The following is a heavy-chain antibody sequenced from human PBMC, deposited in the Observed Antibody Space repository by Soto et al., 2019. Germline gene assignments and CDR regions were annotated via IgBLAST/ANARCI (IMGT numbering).Heavy chain of an antibody. J-gene: IGHJ5*02. CDR1: GGSISSGGYY. CDR2: IYYSGST. Sequence: PSKTLSLTCTVSGGSISSGGYYWSWIRQHPGKGLEWIGYIYYSGSTYYNPSLKSRVTISVDTSKNQFSLELSSVTAADTAVYYCARDRPSLCSSTSCYTGRGGWFDPWGQGTLVTVSS. CDR3: ARDRPSLCSSTSCYTGRGGWFDP. V-gene: IGHV4-31*03. D-gene: IGHD2-2*02.